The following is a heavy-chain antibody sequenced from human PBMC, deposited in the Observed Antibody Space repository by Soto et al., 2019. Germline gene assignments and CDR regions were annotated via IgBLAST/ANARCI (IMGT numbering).Heavy chain of an antibody. CDR2: SRDKVQGYCN. Sequence: GRSLRLSCAGSGFTLSANYIDWVRPAPGKGLEWVGRSRDKVQGYCNEYAASVKGRFTTSRDESKKPAYLQMNSLKTADTAVYYCVRDTYLPDSSGYTRCIVYWGQGTLVTVSA. V-gene: IGHV3-72*01. D-gene: IGHD3-22*01. J-gene: IGHJ4*02. CDR1: GFTLSANY. CDR3: VRDTYLPDSSGYTRCIVY.